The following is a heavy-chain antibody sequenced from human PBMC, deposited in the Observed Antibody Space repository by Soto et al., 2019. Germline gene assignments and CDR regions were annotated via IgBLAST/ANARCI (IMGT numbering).Heavy chain of an antibody. CDR2: ISSSSDST. V-gene: IGHV3-11*06. CDR1: GFTFSDYY. J-gene: IGHJ4*02. D-gene: IGHD1-7*01. Sequence: QVQVMESGGGLVKPGGSLRLSCAASGFTFSDYYMSWIRQAPGKGLEWVSFISSSSDSTKYADSVKGRFTISRDNAKNSLYLQLNSLRAEDTAVYYCARGGVKGTTSRGQVYNWGQGTLVTVSS. CDR3: ARGGVKGTTSRGQVYN.